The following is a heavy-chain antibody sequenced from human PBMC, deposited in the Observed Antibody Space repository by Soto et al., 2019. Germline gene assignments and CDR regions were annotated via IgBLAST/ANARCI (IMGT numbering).Heavy chain of an antibody. CDR3: AKDFPSGSSRYDRFDP. V-gene: IGHV3-30*18. D-gene: IGHD6-19*01. J-gene: IGHJ5*02. Sequence: QVQLVESGGGVVQPGRSLRLSCAASGFTFSLYGIHWVRQAPGKGLEWQAVISHDGSTKYYADSVKGRFTVSRDNSKNSVYLQMNSLRGEDTAIYYCAKDFPSGSSRYDRFDPWGLGTSVIVS. CDR2: ISHDGSTK. CDR1: GFTFSLYG.